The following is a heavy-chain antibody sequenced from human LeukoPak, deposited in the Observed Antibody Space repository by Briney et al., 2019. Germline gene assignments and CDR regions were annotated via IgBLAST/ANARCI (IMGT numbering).Heavy chain of an antibody. CDR3: ARTSGELADAFDI. D-gene: IGHD3-10*01. CDR2: ISSNGGST. J-gene: IGHJ3*02. Sequence: GGSLRLSCAASGFTFSSYAMHWVRQAPGKGLEYVSAISSNGGSTYYADSVKGRFTISRDNSKNTLYLQMGSLRAEDMAVYYCARTSGELADAFDIWGQRDNGHRLF. V-gene: IGHV3-64*02. CDR1: GFTFSSYA.